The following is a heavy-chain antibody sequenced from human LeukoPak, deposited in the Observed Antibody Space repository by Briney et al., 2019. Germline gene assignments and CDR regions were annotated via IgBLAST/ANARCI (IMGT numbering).Heavy chain of an antibody. Sequence: GGSLRLSCAASGFTFRSYWMTWVRQAPGKGLEWVSYISSSSTIYYADSVKGRFTISRDNAKNSLYLQMNSLRAEDTAVYYCARDPTESCTGGVCYNWFDPWGQGTLVTVSS. CDR1: GFTFRSYW. J-gene: IGHJ5*02. CDR3: ARDPTESCTGGVCYNWFDP. D-gene: IGHD2-8*02. CDR2: ISSSSTI. V-gene: IGHV3-48*01.